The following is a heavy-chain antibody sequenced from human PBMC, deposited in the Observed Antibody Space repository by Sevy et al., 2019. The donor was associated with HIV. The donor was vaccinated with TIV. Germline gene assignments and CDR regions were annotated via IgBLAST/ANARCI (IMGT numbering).Heavy chain of an antibody. J-gene: IGHJ4*02. CDR2: IWYDGSNK. V-gene: IGHV3-33*01. CDR1: GFTFSSYG. D-gene: IGHD3-22*01. Sequence: GGSLRLSCAASGFTFSSYGMHWVRQAPGKGLEWVALIWYDGSNKYYADSVKGRFTISRDNSKNTLYLQMYSLGAEDTAVYYWVSGAYYYESRTENFDYWGQGTLVTVSS. CDR3: VSGAYYYESRTENFDY.